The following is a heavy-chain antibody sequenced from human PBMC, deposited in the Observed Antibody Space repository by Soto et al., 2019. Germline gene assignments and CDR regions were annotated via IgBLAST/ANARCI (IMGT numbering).Heavy chain of an antibody. D-gene: IGHD3-10*01. CDR3: ARDVGKNY. Sequence: SEPLSLTCSVSGASFSSYYWSWFRQPVGKGLEWIGRIHSSGNLNYNPSLESRVTMSLDTSKNQFSLRLSSLTAADTALYLCARDVGKNYWGQGTRVTVSS. CDR1: GASFSSYY. CDR2: IHSSGNL. J-gene: IGHJ4*02. V-gene: IGHV4-4*07.